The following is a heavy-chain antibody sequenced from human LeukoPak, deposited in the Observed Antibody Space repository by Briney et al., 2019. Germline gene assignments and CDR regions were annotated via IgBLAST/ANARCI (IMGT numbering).Heavy chain of an antibody. V-gene: IGHV4-39*07. CDR1: GDSITNNNCY. CDR2: IYYSGSS. Sequence: SKTLSLTCTVSGDSITNNNCYWGWVRQPPGKGLEWIASIYYSGSSYYNPSLKSRVTMSVDTSKNQFSLKLSSVTAADTAVYYCARGSSGYYLMALGIDIWGQGTMVTVSS. CDR3: ARGSSGYYLMALGIDI. J-gene: IGHJ3*02. D-gene: IGHD3-22*01.